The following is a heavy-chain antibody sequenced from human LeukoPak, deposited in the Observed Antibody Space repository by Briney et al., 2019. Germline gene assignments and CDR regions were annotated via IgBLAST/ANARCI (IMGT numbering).Heavy chain of an antibody. V-gene: IGHV1-18*01. CDR3: ARVYWNGGRAFDY. CDR1: GYTLSNNG. J-gene: IGHJ4*02. CDR2: IAADNRKT. D-gene: IGHD1-1*01. Sequence: VASVTVSCKASGYTLSNNGITWVRQAPGQGLEWMGWIAADNRKTYYAQNLQDRVTMTTDSSTNTAYMDLRSLRSDDTAVYYCARVYWNGGRAFDYWGQGTLVTVSS.